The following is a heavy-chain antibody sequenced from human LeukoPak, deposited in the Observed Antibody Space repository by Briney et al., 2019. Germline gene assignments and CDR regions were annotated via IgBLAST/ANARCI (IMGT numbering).Heavy chain of an antibody. CDR1: GGSFSGYY. D-gene: IGHD2-15*01. Sequence: SETLSLTCAVYGGSFSGYYWSWIRQPPGKGLEWIGEINHSGSTNYNPSFKSRITISVDTSRNQFSLQLSSVTAADTAVYYCARIHRYCSGGACYVPDNWGQGTLVAVSS. CDR3: ARIHRYCSGGACYVPDN. V-gene: IGHV4-34*01. J-gene: IGHJ4*02. CDR2: INHSGST.